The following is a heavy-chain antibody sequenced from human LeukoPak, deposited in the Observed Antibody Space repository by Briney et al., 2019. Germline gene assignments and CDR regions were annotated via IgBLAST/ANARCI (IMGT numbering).Heavy chain of an antibody. CDR3: ARVSSSWYVNYYYYYMDV. D-gene: IGHD6-13*01. V-gene: IGHV4-39*07. CDR1: GGSISSSSYY. CDR2: IYYSGST. Sequence: SETLSLTCSVSGGSISSSSYYWGWIRQPPGKGLEWIGSIYYSGSTYYNPSLKSRVTISVDTSKNQFSLKLSSVTAADTAVYYCARVSSSWYVNYYYYYMDVWGKGTTVTVSS. J-gene: IGHJ6*03.